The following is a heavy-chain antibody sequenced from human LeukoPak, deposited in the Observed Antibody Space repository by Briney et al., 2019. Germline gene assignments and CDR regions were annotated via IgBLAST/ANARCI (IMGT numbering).Heavy chain of an antibody. CDR2: ISANNGNT. D-gene: IGHD3-9*01. V-gene: IGHV1-18*01. CDR3: ARASWGDYDLLTGFYSDYYFDY. CDR1: GYTFTRYA. Sequence: ASVKVSCKASGYTFTRYAFGWLRQAPGQGPEWMGWISANNGNTNYTQKLQGRVTITRNTSISTAYMELSSLTSEDTAVYYCARASWGDYDLLTGFYSDYYFDYWGQGTLVTVSS. J-gene: IGHJ4*02.